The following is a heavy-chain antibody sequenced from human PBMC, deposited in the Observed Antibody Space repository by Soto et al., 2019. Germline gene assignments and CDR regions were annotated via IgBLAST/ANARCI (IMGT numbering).Heavy chain of an antibody. CDR2: IVVGSGNT. Sequence: SVKVSCKASGFTFTSSAMQWVRQARGQRLEWIGWIVVGSGNTNYAQKFQERVTITRDMSTSTAYMELSSLRSEDTAVYYCAAVGEVCRAYCSEPWGQGTLVTVSS. CDR1: GFTFTSSA. J-gene: IGHJ5*02. V-gene: IGHV1-58*02. D-gene: IGHD1-26*01. CDR3: AAVGEVCRAYCSEP.